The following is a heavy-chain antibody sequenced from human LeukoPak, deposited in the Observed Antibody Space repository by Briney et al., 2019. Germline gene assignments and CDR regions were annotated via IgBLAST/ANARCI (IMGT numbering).Heavy chain of an antibody. CDR3: AREYYDVFGGGTYYYYYMDV. Sequence: SETLSLTCTVSGGSISSYYWSWIRQPAGKGLEWIGRIYTSGSTNYNPSLKSRVTMSVDTSKNQFSLKLSSVTAADTAVYYCAREYYDVFGGGTYYYYYMDVWGKGTTVTISS. CDR1: GGSISSYY. V-gene: IGHV4-4*07. D-gene: IGHD3-9*01. CDR2: IYTSGST. J-gene: IGHJ6*03.